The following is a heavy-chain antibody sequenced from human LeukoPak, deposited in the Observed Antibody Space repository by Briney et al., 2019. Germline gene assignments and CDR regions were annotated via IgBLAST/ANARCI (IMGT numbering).Heavy chain of an antibody. CDR1: GGSFSGYY. D-gene: IGHD4-23*01. J-gene: IGHJ4*02. CDR3: ARGRITVVTSSRGRIDY. V-gene: IGHV4-34*01. Sequence: SETLSLTCAVYGGSFSGYYWSWIRQRPGKGLEWIGEINHSGSTNYNPSLKSRVTISVDTSKNQFSLKLSSVTAADTAVYYCARGRITVVTSSRGRIDYWGQGTLVTVSS. CDR2: INHSGST.